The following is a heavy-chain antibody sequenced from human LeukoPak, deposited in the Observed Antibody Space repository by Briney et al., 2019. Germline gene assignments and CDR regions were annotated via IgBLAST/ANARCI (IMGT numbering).Heavy chain of an antibody. J-gene: IGHJ4*02. V-gene: IGHV1-2*06. CDR2: INPNSGGT. CDR3: ARWGGSSWIVDY. D-gene: IGHD6-13*01. CDR1: GYTFTGYY. Sequence: GASVKVSCKASGYTFTGYYMHWVRQAPGQGLEWMGRINPNSGGTNYAQRFQGRVTMTRDTSISTAYMELSRLRSDDTAVYYCARWGGSSWIVDYWGQGTLVTVSS.